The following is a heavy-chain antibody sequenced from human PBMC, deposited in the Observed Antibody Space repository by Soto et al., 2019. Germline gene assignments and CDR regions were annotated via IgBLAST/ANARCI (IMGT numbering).Heavy chain of an antibody. Sequence: QVHLVESGGGLVKPGGSLRLSCAASGFTFSDHYMSWIRQAPGKVLEWISYLSSSNTYANYAHSVKVRFTIFRDNSKNLQDLQMNSLRAEDTAVYFWARDQCTGGKCYFDAFDIWGQGTMVTVSS. D-gene: IGHD2-8*02. J-gene: IGHJ3*02. V-gene: IGHV3-11*05. CDR3: ARDQCTGGKCYFDAFDI. CDR1: GFTFSDHY. CDR2: LSSSNTYA.